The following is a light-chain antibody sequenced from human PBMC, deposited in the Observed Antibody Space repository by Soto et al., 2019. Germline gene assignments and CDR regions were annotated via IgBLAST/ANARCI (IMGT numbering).Light chain of an antibody. CDR1: SSNIGAGYD. CDR2: GNS. CDR3: QSYDSSLSGSG. V-gene: IGLV1-40*01. Sequence: QSVLTQPPSVSGAPGQRVTISCTGSSSNIGAGYDVHWYHQLPGTAPKLLIYGNSNRPSGVPDRFSGSKSGTSASLAITGLQAEDEADYYCQSYDSSLSGSGFGTGTKLTVL. J-gene: IGLJ1*01.